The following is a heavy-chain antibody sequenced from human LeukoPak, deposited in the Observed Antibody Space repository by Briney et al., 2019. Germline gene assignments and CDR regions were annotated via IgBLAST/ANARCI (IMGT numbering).Heavy chain of an antibody. CDR3: ARDSGYDADFDY. CDR2: MNPNSGNT. Sequence: ASVKVSCKASGYTFTSYDINWVRQATGQGLEWMGWMNPNSGNTGYAQKFQGRVTMTRNTSISTAYMELSSLRSEDTAVYYCARDSGYDADFDYWGQGTLVTVSS. V-gene: IGHV1-8*01. CDR1: GYTFTSYD. D-gene: IGHD5-12*01. J-gene: IGHJ4*02.